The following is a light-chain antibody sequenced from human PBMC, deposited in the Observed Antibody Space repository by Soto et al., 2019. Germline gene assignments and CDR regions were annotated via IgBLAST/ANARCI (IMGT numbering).Light chain of an antibody. V-gene: IGKV1-5*01. CDR1: QSISIW. CDR3: QQYNSYCT. J-gene: IGKJ1*01. CDR2: NAY. Sequence: GDRVTITCRASQSISIWLAWYQQKPGKAPKFLIYNAYSLDSGVPSRFSVSGSGTEFTLTISSLHPDDFATYDCQQYNSYCTFGQGTKVEIK.